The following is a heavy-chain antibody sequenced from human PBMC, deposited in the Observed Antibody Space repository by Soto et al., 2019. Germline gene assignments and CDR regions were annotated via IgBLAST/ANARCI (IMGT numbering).Heavy chain of an antibody. CDR2: IIPNSGGA. Sequence: ASVKVSCKASGYTFTGYYMHWVRQAPGQGLEWMGWIIPNSGGANYAQKFQGRVTMTGDESTSTAYMELSSLRSEDTAVYYCARAPVLLWFGELSGHFDYWGQGTLVTVSS. V-gene: IGHV1-2*02. CDR1: GYTFTGYY. J-gene: IGHJ4*02. D-gene: IGHD3-10*01. CDR3: ARAPVLLWFGELSGHFDY.